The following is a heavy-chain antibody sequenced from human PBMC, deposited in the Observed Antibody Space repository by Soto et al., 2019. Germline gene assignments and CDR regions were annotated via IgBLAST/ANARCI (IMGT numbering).Heavy chain of an antibody. CDR3: ARDSTRRGTCDI. J-gene: IGHJ3*02. Sequence: QVQLQQWGAGLLKPSETLSLTCAVYNGSFSVYYWTWIRQPPGKRLEWIGEINHSGSTNYNPSLKSRVTISVDTSKNQFSLKLSSVTAPDTAVYYCARDSTRRGTCDIWGQGTMVTVSS. V-gene: IGHV4-34*01. CDR1: NGSFSVYY. CDR2: INHSGST. D-gene: IGHD2-2*01.